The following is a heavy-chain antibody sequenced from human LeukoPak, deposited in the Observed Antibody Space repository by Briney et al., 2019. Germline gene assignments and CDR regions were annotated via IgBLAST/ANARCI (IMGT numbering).Heavy chain of an antibody. D-gene: IGHD6-13*01. CDR3: ARVIRAAPGKGYFDY. J-gene: IGHJ4*02. CDR1: GFIFSTYA. V-gene: IGHV3-23*01. CDR2: ISGSGGST. Sequence: PGGSLRLYCATSGFIFSTYALSWVRQAPGKGLEWASSISGSGGSTYHADSVKGRFTISRDSSKNTLYLQMNSLRAEDTAIYYCARVIRAAPGKGYFDYWGQGTLVTVSS.